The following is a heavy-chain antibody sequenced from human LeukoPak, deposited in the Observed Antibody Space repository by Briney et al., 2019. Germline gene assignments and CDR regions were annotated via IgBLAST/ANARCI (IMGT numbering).Heavy chain of an antibody. V-gene: IGHV3-66*01. J-gene: IGHJ4*02. Sequence: PGGSLRLSCTASGFSVTSNYMNWVRQAPGKGLEWVSLIYSDGSAYHADSVKGGFTISRDKSNNMVYLQMNNLRVEDTAMYYCTRDPPAVLLGTYGWGQGALVTVSS. CDR2: IYSDGSA. CDR1: GFSVTSNY. D-gene: IGHD2/OR15-2a*01. CDR3: TRDPPAVLLGTYG.